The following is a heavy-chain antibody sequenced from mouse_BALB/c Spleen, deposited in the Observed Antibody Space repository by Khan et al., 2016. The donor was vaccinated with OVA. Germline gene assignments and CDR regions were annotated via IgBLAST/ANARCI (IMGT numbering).Heavy chain of an antibody. CDR2: ISYSGSN. J-gene: IGHJ2*01. CDR3: ARDYGSSYYYFDY. CDR1: GYSITSDYA. Sequence: EVQLQESGPGLVKPSQSLSLTCTVTGYSITSDYAWNWIRQFPGNKLEWMGYISYSGSNSYNPSLKSRISITRDTSKNQFFLQLNSVTTEDTATYYCARDYGSSYYYFDYWGQGTTLTVSS. D-gene: IGHD1-1*01. V-gene: IGHV3-2*02.